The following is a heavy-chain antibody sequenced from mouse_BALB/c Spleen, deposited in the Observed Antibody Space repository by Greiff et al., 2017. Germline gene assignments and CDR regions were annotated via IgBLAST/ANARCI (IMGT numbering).Heavy chain of an antibody. D-gene: IGHD2-1*01. CDR2: IAPGSGST. J-gene: IGHJ4*01. V-gene: IGHV1S41*01. Sequence: DLVKPGASVKLSCKASGYTFTSYWINWIKQRPGQGLEWIGRIAPGSGSTYYNEMFKGKATLTVDTSSSTAYIQLSSLSSEDSAVYFCARVGVYGNYDAMDYWGQGTSVTVSS. CDR1: GYTFTSYW. CDR3: ARVGVYGNYDAMDY.